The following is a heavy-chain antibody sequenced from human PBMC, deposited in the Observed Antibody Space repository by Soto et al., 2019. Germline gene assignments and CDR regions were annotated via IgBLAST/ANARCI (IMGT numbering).Heavy chain of an antibody. CDR1: GDTFKNCV. J-gene: IGHJ6*02. CDR2: IIPLFGTT. Sequence: QVQVVQSGVEVRRPGSSVKVSCKASGDTFKNCVISWVRQAPGQGLEWMGGIIPLFGTTDFAQRFQRRLTITTDESTTTAYMELSRLRSEDTATYSCVAELGFGKLSVVWGQGTTVIVSS. CDR3: VAELGFGKLSVV. D-gene: IGHD3-10*01. V-gene: IGHV1-69*01.